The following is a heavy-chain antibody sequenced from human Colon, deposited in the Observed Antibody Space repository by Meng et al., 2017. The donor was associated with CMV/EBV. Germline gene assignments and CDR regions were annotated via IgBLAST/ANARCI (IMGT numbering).Heavy chain of an antibody. D-gene: IGHD3-3*01. CDR1: GGTFSSYA. CDR3: ARDPTPPYYEFWSGYYYYYGMDV. J-gene: IGHJ6*02. CDR2: IIPIFGTA. V-gene: IGHV1-69*05. Sequence: SVKVSRKASGGTFSSYAISWVRQAPGQGLEWMGGIIPIFGTANYAQKFQGRVTITTDGSTSTAYMERSSLRSEDTAVYYCARDPTPPYYEFWSGYYYYYGMDVWGQGTTVTVSS.